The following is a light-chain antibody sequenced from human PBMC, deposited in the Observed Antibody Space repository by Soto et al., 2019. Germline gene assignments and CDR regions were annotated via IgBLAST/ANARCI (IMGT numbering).Light chain of an antibody. Sequence: QAVVTQEPSVTVSPGGTVTLTCASSTGTVTSGYYPNWFQQKPGQPPSTLIYSTSNKQSWTPARFSGSLLGGKAALTLSGVQPEDEADYYCLLYYGGAWVFGGGIKVTVL. V-gene: IGLV7-43*01. CDR2: STS. CDR3: LLYYGGAWV. CDR1: TGTVTSGYY. J-gene: IGLJ3*02.